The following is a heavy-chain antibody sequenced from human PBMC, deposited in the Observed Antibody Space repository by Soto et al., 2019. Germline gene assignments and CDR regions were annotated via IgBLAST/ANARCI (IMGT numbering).Heavy chain of an antibody. CDR3: AKGDRYYYDSSGLRFDP. CDR2: ISGRGGST. J-gene: IGHJ5*02. V-gene: IGHV3-23*01. Sequence: GGSLRLSCAASGFTFSSYAMSWVRQAPGKGLEWVSAISGRGGSTYYADSVKGRFTISRDNSKNTLYLQMNSLRAEDTAVYYCAKGDRYYYDSSGLRFDPWGQGTLVTVSS. D-gene: IGHD3-22*01. CDR1: GFTFSSYA.